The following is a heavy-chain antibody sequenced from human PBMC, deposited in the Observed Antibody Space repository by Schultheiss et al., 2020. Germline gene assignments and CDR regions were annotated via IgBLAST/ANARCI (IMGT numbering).Heavy chain of an antibody. D-gene: IGHD1-1*01. CDR3: AKMETYNWFDP. CDR1: GFTFSSYG. CDR2: IWYDGSNK. Sequence: GGSLRLSCAASGFTFSSYGMHWVRQAPGKGLEWVAVIWYDGSNKYYADSVKGRFTISRDNSKNTLYLQMNSLRAEDTAVYYCAKMETYNWFDPWGQGTLVTVSS. J-gene: IGHJ5*02. V-gene: IGHV3-33*06.